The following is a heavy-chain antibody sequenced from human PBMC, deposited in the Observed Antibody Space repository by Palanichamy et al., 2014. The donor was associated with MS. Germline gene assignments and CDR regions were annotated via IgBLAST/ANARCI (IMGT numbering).Heavy chain of an antibody. V-gene: IGHV3-23*01. Sequence: EVQLLEVWGRAWYSLGGPVRLSCAASGFTFSSYAMSWVRQAPGKGLEWVSAISGSGGSTYYADSVKGRFTISRDNSKNTLYLQMNSLRAEDTTVYYCAKAPEEMETGDFQNFDYWGQGTLVTVSS. D-gene: IGHD2-21*02. CDR3: AKAPEEMETGDFQNFDY. CDR1: GFTFSSYA. J-gene: IGHJ4*02. CDR2: ISGSGGST.